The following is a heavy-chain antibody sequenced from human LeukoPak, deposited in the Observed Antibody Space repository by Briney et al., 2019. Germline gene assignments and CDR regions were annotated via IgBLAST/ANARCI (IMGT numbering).Heavy chain of an antibody. V-gene: IGHV3-21*01. CDR1: GFTFSSYS. CDR3: ARTPIMYSGSYYYYYGMDV. CDR2: ISSSSSYI. Sequence: GGSLRLSCAASGFTFSSYSMNWVRQAPGKGLEWVSSISSSSSYIYYADSVKGRFTISRDNAKNSLYLQMNSLSAEDTAVYYCARTPIMYSGSYYYYYGMDVWGQGTTVTVSS. D-gene: IGHD1-26*01. J-gene: IGHJ6*02.